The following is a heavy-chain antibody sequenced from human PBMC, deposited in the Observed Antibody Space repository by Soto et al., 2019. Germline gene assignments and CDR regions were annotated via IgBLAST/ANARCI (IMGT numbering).Heavy chain of an antibody. CDR2: IYSGGST. D-gene: IGHD1-26*01. CDR3: VRDLWYGGSKNTRWFDP. CDR1: GFDFSNYW. Sequence: PGGSLRLSCGASGFDFSNYWMHWVRQAPGKGLEWVAVIYSGGSTYYADSVKGRFTISRDNSKNTLYLQINSLRAEDTAVYYCVRDLWYGGSKNTRWFDPWGQGTLVTVSS. V-gene: IGHV3-53*01. J-gene: IGHJ5*02.